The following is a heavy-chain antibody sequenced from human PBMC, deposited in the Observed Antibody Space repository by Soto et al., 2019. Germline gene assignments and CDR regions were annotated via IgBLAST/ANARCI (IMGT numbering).Heavy chain of an antibody. CDR3: AREKDDILTRYPEGFDY. D-gene: IGHD3-9*01. Sequence: QVQLVESGGGVVQPGRSLRLSCAASGFTFSSYAMHWVRQAPGKGLVWVAVISYDGSNKYYADSVKGRFTISRDNSKNTLYLQMYSLRAEDTAVYYCAREKDDILTRYPEGFDYWGQGPLVTVSS. CDR2: ISYDGSNK. V-gene: IGHV3-30-3*01. CDR1: GFTFSSYA. J-gene: IGHJ4*02.